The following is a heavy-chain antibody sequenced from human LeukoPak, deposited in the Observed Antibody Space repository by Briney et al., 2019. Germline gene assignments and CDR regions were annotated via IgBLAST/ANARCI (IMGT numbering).Heavy chain of an antibody. CDR3: ARGEDNWFDP. Sequence: GASVKVSCKASGYTFTGYYIHWVRQAPGQGLEWMGWINPNSGDTNYEQKFQGRVTMTRDTSITTAYMELSRLTSDDTAVYFCARGEDNWFDPWGQGTLVTVSS. J-gene: IGHJ5*02. V-gene: IGHV1-2*02. CDR2: INPNSGDT. CDR1: GYTFTGYY.